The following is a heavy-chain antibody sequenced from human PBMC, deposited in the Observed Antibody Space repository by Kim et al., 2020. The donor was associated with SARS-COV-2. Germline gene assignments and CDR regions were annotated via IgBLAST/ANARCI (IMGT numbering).Heavy chain of an antibody. Sequence: ADSVRGRFTISRDNPKNTLFLQMDSLRVDDTAVYYCAKDLLYVPGRGYFDSWGQGVVVTVSS. J-gene: IGHJ4*02. D-gene: IGHD3-10*01. CDR3: AKDLLYVPGRGYFDS. V-gene: IGHV3-23*01.